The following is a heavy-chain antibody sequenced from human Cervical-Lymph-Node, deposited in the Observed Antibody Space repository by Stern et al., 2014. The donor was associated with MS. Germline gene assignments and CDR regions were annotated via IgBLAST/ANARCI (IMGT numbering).Heavy chain of an antibody. D-gene: IGHD4-23*01. CDR1: GYMFASHW. J-gene: IGHJ5*02. V-gene: IGHV5-51*01. CDR3: ARVNGGNSDWFDP. CDR2: IDPGDSNT. Sequence: EVQLVQSGAEVKKPGESLKISCKASGYMFASHWIGWVRQMPGQGLEWMGIIDPGDSNTLYSPSSLGQVTISVDKSTSTAYLQWSSLKASDTAMYYCARVNGGNSDWFDPWGQGTLVTVSS.